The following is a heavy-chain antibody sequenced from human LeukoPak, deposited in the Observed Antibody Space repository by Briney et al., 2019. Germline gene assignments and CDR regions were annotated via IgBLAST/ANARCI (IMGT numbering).Heavy chain of an antibody. Sequence: GGSLRLSCAASGFIFSSYWMSWVRQTPGKGLEWVANIKQDGSGKNYVDSVKGRFTISRDNAKNSLYLQMNSLRAEDTAVYYCVRDHRGTFDYWGQGTLVTVSS. D-gene: IGHD3-10*01. CDR2: IKQDGSGK. CDR3: VRDHRGTFDY. J-gene: IGHJ4*02. V-gene: IGHV3-7*03. CDR1: GFIFSSYW.